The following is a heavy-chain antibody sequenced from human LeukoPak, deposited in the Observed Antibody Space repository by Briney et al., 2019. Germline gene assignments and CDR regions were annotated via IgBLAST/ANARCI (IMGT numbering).Heavy chain of an antibody. D-gene: IGHD4-23*01. CDR1: GFTFSSYG. CDR2: ISYDGSNK. Sequence: PGGSLRLSCAASGFTFSSYGMHWVRQAPGKGLEWVAVISYDGSNKYYADSVKGRFTISRDNSKNTLYLQMNSLRAEDTAVYYCARGARKRDDYGGFFDFWGQRTLVTVSS. J-gene: IGHJ4*02. V-gene: IGHV3-30*03. CDR3: ARGARKRDDYGGFFDF.